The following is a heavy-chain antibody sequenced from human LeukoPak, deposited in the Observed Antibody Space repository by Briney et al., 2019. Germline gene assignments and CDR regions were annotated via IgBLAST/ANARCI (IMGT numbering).Heavy chain of an antibody. CDR2: IYYSGST. CDR1: GGSISNYY. V-gene: IGHV4-59*08. CDR3: ASSLHLQRYSGGLNY. Sequence: SDTLSLTCTVSGGSISNYYWSWIRQPPGKGLEWIGYIYYSGSTNYNPSLKSRVTISVDTSKNQFSLKLSSVTAADTAVYYCASSLHLQRYSGGLNYWGQGTLVTVSS. J-gene: IGHJ4*02. D-gene: IGHD1-26*01.